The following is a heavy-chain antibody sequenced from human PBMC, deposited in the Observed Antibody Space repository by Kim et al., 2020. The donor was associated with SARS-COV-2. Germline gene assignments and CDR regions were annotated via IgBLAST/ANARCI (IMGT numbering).Heavy chain of an antibody. V-gene: IGHV3-30*04. CDR2: ISYDGSNK. Sequence: GGSLRLSCAASGFTFSSYAMYWVRQAPGKGLEWVAVISYDGSNKYYADSVKGRFTISRDNSKNTLYLQMNSLRAEDTAVYYCARPRSGSYLSYFDYWGQGTLVTVPS. J-gene: IGHJ4*02. D-gene: IGHD1-26*01. CDR1: GFTFSSYA. CDR3: ARPRSGSYLSYFDY.